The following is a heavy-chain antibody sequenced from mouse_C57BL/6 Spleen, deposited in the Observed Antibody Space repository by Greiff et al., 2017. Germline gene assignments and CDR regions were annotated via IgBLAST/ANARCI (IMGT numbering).Heavy chain of an antibody. CDR2: INPSSGYP. J-gene: IGHJ4*01. CDR1: GYTFTSYW. CDR3: ARGITTVVAGYYAMDY. V-gene: IGHV1-7*01. D-gene: IGHD1-1*01. Sequence: VQLVESGAELAKPGASVKLSCKASGYTFTSYWMHWVKQRPGQGLEWIGYINPSSGYPKYNQKFKDKATLTADKSSSTAYMQLSSLTYEDSAVYYCARGITTVVAGYYAMDYWGQGTSVTVSS.